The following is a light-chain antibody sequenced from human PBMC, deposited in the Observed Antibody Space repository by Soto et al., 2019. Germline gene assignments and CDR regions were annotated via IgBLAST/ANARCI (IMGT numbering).Light chain of an antibody. Sequence: EIVLTQSPATLSLSPGERATLSCRASQSVSSYLAWYQHKPGQAPRLLIYDASNRATGIPARFSGSGSGTDFTLTISRLEPEDFAVYYCLHRYNWPLTFGGGTKVVIK. CDR2: DAS. CDR3: LHRYNWPLT. J-gene: IGKJ4*01. V-gene: IGKV3-11*01. CDR1: QSVSSY.